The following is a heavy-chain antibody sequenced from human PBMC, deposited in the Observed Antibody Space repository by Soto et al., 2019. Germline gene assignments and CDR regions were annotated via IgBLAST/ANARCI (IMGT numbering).Heavy chain of an antibody. V-gene: IGHV4-39*07. J-gene: IGHJ3*02. Sequence: SETLSLTCTVSGGSISSSSYYWGWIRQPPGKGLEWIGSIYYSGSTYYNQSLKSRVTISVDTSKNQFSLKLSSVTAADTAVYYCARDWEYYDSSGGGVGFDIWGQGTMVTVSS. CDR2: IYYSGST. CDR3: ARDWEYYDSSGGGVGFDI. CDR1: GGSISSSSYY. D-gene: IGHD3-22*01.